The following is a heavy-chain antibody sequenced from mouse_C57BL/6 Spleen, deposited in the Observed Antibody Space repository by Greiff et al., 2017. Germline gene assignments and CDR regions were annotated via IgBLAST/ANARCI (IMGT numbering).Heavy chain of an antibody. Sequence: QVQLQQPGAELVKPGASVKVSCKASGYTFTSYWMHWVKQRPGPGLEWIGRIHPSDSDTNYNQKFKGKATLTVDKSSSPAYMQLSSLTSEDSAVYYCATPYYSNYGGAMDYWGQGTSVTVSS. CDR3: ATPYYSNYGGAMDY. CDR2: IHPSDSDT. CDR1: GYTFTSYW. V-gene: IGHV1-74*01. D-gene: IGHD2-5*01. J-gene: IGHJ4*01.